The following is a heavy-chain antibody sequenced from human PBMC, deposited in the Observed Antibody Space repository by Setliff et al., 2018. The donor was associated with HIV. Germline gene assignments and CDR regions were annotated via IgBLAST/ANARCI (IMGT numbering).Heavy chain of an antibody. D-gene: IGHD3-22*01. CDR1: GFTFSSYV. CDR3: ARPQHIYDDSSDDY. J-gene: IGHJ4*02. CDR2: ISGSGGST. V-gene: IGHV3-23*01. Sequence: QAGGSLRLSCAASGFTFSSYVMSWVRQAPGKGLEWVSGISGSGGSTYYTDSVKGRFTISRDNSKNTLFLQMNSLRAEDTAVYYCARPQHIYDDSSDDYWGQGTLVTVSS.